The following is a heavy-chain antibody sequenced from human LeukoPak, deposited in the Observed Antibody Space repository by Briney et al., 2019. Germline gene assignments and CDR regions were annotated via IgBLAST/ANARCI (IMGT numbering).Heavy chain of an antibody. J-gene: IGHJ4*02. D-gene: IGHD3-9*01. Sequence: GGSLRLSCAASGFTFTDFYMSWIRQAPGKGLEWVSYISSSGTTIYYADSVMGRFTISRDNAKNSLYLQMNSLRAEDTAVYYCARALTGFIPGNWGQGTLVTVPS. CDR2: ISSSGTTI. V-gene: IGHV3-11*01. CDR3: ARALTGFIPGN. CDR1: GFTFTDFY.